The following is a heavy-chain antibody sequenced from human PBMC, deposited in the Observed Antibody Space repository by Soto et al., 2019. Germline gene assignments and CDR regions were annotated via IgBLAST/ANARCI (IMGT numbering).Heavy chain of an antibody. D-gene: IGHD1-26*01. CDR1: GGTFNNYA. Sequence: QVQLVQSGAEVKKPGSSVKVSCKASGGTFNNYAISWVRQAPGQGLEWMGGIIPLFGATNYAQHFQGRVTITADKFTSTSYMELSSLKSEDTAVYYCARLIGEGYSGTYGLDYWGQGTLVTVSS. CDR2: IIPLFGAT. J-gene: IGHJ4*02. CDR3: ARLIGEGYSGTYGLDY. V-gene: IGHV1-69*06.